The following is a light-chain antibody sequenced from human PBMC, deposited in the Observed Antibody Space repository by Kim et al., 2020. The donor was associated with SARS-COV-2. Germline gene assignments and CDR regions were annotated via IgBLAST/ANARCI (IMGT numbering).Light chain of an antibody. CDR2: AKT. CDR3: NSRDSSGSRLV. V-gene: IGLV3-19*01. CDR1: SLRNYY. J-gene: IGLJ3*02. Sequence: SYELTQDPAVSVALGQTVRITCQGDSLRNYYASWYQQKPGQAPLLVIYAKTNRPSGIPDRFSGSSSGNTASLTITGAQAEDEADYYCNSRDSSGSRLVFGGGTQLTVL.